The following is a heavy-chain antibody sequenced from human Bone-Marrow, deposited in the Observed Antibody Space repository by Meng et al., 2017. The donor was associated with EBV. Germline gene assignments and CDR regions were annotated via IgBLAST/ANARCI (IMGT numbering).Heavy chain of an antibody. Sequence: GLVLVQTSQTLSLTDGVSDAAMQRGAYFWRWTRQPRGQGLEWIGYIYYGSSTYYTPSLKTRLTISLDTSKSQFSLKLYSVTAADTAMYSCARAGRGYGDFEYYFDYWGQGTLVTVSS. CDR1: DAAMQRGAYF. D-gene: IGHD4-17*01. J-gene: IGHJ4*02. CDR3: ARAGRGYGDFEYYFDY. CDR2: IYYGSST. V-gene: IGHV4-30-4*01.